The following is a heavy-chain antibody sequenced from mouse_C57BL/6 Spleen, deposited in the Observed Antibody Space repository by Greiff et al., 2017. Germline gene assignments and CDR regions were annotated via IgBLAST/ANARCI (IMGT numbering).Heavy chain of an antibody. CDR1: GYSITSGYY. V-gene: IGHV3-6*01. CDR3: AREGIYSLAD. D-gene: IGHD1-1*01. CDR2: ISYDGSN. Sequence: EVKLMESGPGLVKPSQSLSLTCSVTGYSITSGYYWNWIRQFPGNKLEWMGYISYDGSNNYNPSLKNRISITRDTSKNQFFLKLNSVTTEDTATYYCAREGIYSLADWGQGTLVTVSA. J-gene: IGHJ3*01.